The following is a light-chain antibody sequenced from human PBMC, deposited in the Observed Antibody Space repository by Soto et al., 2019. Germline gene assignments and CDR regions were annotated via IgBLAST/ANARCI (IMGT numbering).Light chain of an antibody. Sequence: ETVMTQSPAALSVSPGERATLSCRASQSVSSNVAWYQQTPGQAPRLLIYGASTRAAGIPDRFSGSGSGTEVTPTISSLQSEDFAVYYCQQYNNWPPVTFGQGTRLDIK. V-gene: IGKV3-15*01. CDR1: QSVSSN. CDR2: GAS. J-gene: IGKJ5*01. CDR3: QQYNNWPPVT.